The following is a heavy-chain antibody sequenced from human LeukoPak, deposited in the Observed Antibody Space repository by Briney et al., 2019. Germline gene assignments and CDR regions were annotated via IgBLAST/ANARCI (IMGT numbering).Heavy chain of an antibody. CDR1: GFTFSSYA. D-gene: IGHD4-23*01. Sequence: PGGSLRLSCAASGFTFSSYAMSWVRQAPGKGLEWVSAISGSAGSTYYPDSAKGRFTISRDNSKNTLYLQMNSLRAEDTVVYYCAKVQWHGGTPCDYWGQGTLVTVSS. V-gene: IGHV3-23*01. CDR2: ISGSAGST. CDR3: AKVQWHGGTPCDY. J-gene: IGHJ4*02.